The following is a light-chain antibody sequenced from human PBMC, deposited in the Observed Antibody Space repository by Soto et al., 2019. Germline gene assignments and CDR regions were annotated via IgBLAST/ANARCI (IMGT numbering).Light chain of an antibody. J-gene: IGKJ1*01. CDR2: DAS. CDR3: QQYHSYPAS. V-gene: IGKV1-16*01. CDR1: QGISSF. Sequence: DIQMTQSPSSLSASVGDRVTITCRASQGISSFLAWFQQKPGKAPNSLIYDASTLQSGVSSRFSGSGSDKQFTITISSLQPEDFASDYCQQYHSYPASLGQGTKVEI.